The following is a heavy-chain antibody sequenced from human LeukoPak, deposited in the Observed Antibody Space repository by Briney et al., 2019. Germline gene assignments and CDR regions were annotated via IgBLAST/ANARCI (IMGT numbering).Heavy chain of an antibody. D-gene: IGHD6-19*01. V-gene: IGHV3-48*03. CDR2: NSRSGNTI. J-gene: IGHJ3*02. Sequence: GGSLRLSCGASGFTFSSHEMNWVRQAPGKGLEWVSYNSRSGNTIYHADQVKGRFTISKDNAKNSLYLQLNSRRAEDTAVYYCAGVWQWLVLNALDIWGQGTMVTVSS. CDR3: AGVWQWLVLNALDI. CDR1: GFTFSSHE.